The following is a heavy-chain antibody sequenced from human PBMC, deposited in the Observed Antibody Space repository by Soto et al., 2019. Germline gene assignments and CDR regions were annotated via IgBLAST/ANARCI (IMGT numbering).Heavy chain of an antibody. Sequence: QLQLQESGPGLVKPSETLSLTCTVSGGSISSSSYYWGWIRQPPGKGLEWIGSIYYSGSTYYNPSLRSRVTISVNPSKNQFSRKLSSVTAADTAVYYCASVRRGGYDSLRYYYGMDVWGQGTTVTVSS. J-gene: IGHJ6*02. CDR2: IYYSGST. CDR3: ASVRRGGYDSLRYYYGMDV. D-gene: IGHD5-12*01. V-gene: IGHV4-39*01. CDR1: GGSISSSSYY.